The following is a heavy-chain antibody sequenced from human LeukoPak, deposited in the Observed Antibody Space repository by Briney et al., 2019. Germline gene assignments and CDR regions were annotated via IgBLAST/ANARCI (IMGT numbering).Heavy chain of an antibody. J-gene: IGHJ4*02. CDR1: GGSFSGYY. CDR2: INHSGST. CDR3: ARARIVGAYFDY. Sequence: SETLSLTCAVYGGSFSGYYWSWIRQPPGKGRDWIGEINHSGSTNYNPSLKSRVTISVDTSKNQFSLKLSSVTAADTAVYDCARARIVGAYFDYWGQGTLVTVSS. V-gene: IGHV4-34*01. D-gene: IGHD1-26*01.